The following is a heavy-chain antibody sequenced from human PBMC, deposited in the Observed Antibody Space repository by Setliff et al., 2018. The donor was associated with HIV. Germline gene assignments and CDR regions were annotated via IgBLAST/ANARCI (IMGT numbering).Heavy chain of an antibody. V-gene: IGHV4-34*12. CDR2: IVDSGST. CDR1: GGSLTNYY. J-gene: IGHJ6*02. CDR3: ARAPSCADSWCYMYYYYYYGMDV. D-gene: IGHD2-8*01. Sequence: SETLSLTCTLYGGSLTNYYWTWIRQSPEKGLKWIGEIVDSGSTNYSPSLKSRVTISLDTSKKQFSLRLNSVTAADTGVYYCARAPSCADSWCYMYYYYYYGMDVWGLGTTVTVSS.